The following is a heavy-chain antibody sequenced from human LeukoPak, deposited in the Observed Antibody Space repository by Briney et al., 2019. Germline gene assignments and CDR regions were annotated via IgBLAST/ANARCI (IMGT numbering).Heavy chain of an antibody. Sequence: SETLSLTCTVSGGSISSYYWSWIRQPPGKGLEWIGYIYYSGSTNYNPSLKSRVTISVDTSMNQFSLKLSSVTAADTAVYYCARQTGNFDYWGQGTLVTVSS. J-gene: IGHJ4*02. D-gene: IGHD7-27*01. CDR3: ARQTGNFDY. CDR2: IYYSGST. V-gene: IGHV4-59*08. CDR1: GGSISSYY.